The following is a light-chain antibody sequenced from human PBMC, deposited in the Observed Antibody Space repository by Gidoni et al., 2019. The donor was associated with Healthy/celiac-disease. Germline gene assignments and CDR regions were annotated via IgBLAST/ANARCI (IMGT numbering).Light chain of an antibody. Sequence: EIVLTQSPATLSLSPGERATLSCRASQSVSSYLAWYQQKPGHAPRLLIYDASNRATGIPARFSGSGSGTDFTLTISSLEPEDFAVYYCQQRSNWPGFGQGTKVEIK. CDR3: QQRSNWPG. CDR2: DAS. V-gene: IGKV3-11*01. J-gene: IGKJ1*01. CDR1: QSVSSY.